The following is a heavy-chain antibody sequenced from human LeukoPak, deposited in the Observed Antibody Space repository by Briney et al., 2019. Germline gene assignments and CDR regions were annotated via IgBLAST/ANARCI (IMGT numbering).Heavy chain of an antibody. J-gene: IGHJ4*02. V-gene: IGHV4-34*01. Sequence: PSETLSLTCAVYGGSFSGYYWSWIRQPPGKGLEWIGEINHSGSTNYNPSLKSRVTISVDTSKNQFSLKLSSVTASDTAVYYCARFRRYTAMVDYWGQGTLVTVSS. CDR1: GGSFSGYY. D-gene: IGHD5-18*01. CDR2: INHSGST. CDR3: ARFRRYTAMVDY.